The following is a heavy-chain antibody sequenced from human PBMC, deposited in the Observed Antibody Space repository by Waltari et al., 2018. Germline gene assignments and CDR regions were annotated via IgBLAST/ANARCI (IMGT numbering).Heavy chain of an antibody. D-gene: IGHD1-26*01. V-gene: IGHV1-2*02. CDR1: GYTFTDHF. CDR2: INPSTGST. J-gene: IGHJ3*02. Sequence: QVRLMQSVAEVKKPGASVKVSCRTSGYTFTDHFLHWVRQAPGQGFEWVGWINPSTGSTNYAQKLQGRVTMTSDTSTSSAYMKLYNLRYDDTAVYYCASGVGASDGHDIWGQGTMVTVSS. CDR3: ASGVGASDGHDI.